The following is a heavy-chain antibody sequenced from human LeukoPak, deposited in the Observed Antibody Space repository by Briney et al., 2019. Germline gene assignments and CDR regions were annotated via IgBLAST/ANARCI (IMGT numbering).Heavy chain of an antibody. D-gene: IGHD3-3*02. Sequence: PSETLSLTCAVYGGSFSGYYWSWSREPPGKGLDWMGEINHSGSTNYNPSLKSRVTISVDTSKNQFSLKLSSVTAADTAVYYCARGRGIFGVVIIKGAYDYWGQGTLVTVSS. J-gene: IGHJ4*02. CDR3: ARGRGIFGVVIIKGAYDY. CDR1: GGSFSGYY. V-gene: IGHV4-34*01. CDR2: INHSGST.